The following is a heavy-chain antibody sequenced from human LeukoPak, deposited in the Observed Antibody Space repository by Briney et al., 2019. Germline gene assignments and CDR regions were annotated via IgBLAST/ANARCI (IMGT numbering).Heavy chain of an antibody. Sequence: GGSLRLSCAASGFTFNSYWMAWVRQAPGKGLEWVANIKQDGNKKYYVDSVKGRFTISRDNAKNSLYLQMNSLRVEDTAVYHCARDGDYDWNYRSGFDYWGQGTLVTVSS. V-gene: IGHV3-7*01. CDR1: GFTFNSYW. CDR2: IKQDGNKK. J-gene: IGHJ4*02. CDR3: ARDGDYDWNYRSGFDY. D-gene: IGHD1-7*01.